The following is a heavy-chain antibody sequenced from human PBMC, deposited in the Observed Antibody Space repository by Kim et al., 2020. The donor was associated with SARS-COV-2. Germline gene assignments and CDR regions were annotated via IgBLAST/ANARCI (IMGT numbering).Heavy chain of an antibody. CDR3: ARLDYDSGGYYWFDP. J-gene: IGHJ5*02. Sequence: SETLSLTCGVSGGSISSGNWWSWVRQPPGKGLEWIGEISHSGNTNYNPSLRSRVTISVDKSKNQFSLRLNSVTAADTAVYYCARLDYDSGGYYWFDPWGQGSLPTVSS. CDR1: GGSISSGNW. CDR2: ISHSGNT. D-gene: IGHD1-26*01. V-gene: IGHV4-4*02.